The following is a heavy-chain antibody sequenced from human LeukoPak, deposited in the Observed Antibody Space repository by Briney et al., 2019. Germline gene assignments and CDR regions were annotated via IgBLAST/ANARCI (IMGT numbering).Heavy chain of an antibody. CDR3: TTEGYYASGSYYN. V-gene: IGHV3-15*01. D-gene: IGHD3-10*01. CDR2: IKSKTDGGTT. Sequence: GGSLRLSCAASGFTVSNAWMSWVRQAPGKGLEWVGRIKSKTDGGTTDYAAPVKGRFTISRDDSKNTLYLQMNSLKTEDTAEYYCTTEGYYASGSYYNWGQGILVTVSS. J-gene: IGHJ4*02. CDR1: GFTVSNAW.